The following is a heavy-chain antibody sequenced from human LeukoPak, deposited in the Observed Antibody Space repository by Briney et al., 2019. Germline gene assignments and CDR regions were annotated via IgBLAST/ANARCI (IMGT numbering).Heavy chain of an antibody. CDR3: ARTLLIAAAGFWFDP. V-gene: IGHV1-18*01. CDR1: GYTFTSHG. D-gene: IGHD6-13*01. CDR2: ISAYNGNT. Sequence: GASVKVSCKASGYTFTSHGISWVRQAPGQGLEWMGWISAYNGNTNYAQKLQGRVTMTTDTSTSTAYMELRSLRSDDTAVYYCARTLLIAAAGFWFDPWGQGTLVTVSS. J-gene: IGHJ5*02.